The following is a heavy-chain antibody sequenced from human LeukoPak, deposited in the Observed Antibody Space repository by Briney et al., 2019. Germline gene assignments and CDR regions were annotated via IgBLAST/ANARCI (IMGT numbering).Heavy chain of an antibody. Sequence: SGGSLRLSCAAPGFTFSSYGMHWVRQAPGKGLEWVAFIRYDGSNKYYADSVKGRFTISRDNSKNTLYLQMNSLRAEDTAVYYCAKDVYIAAAGRYFDYWGQGTLVTVSS. V-gene: IGHV3-30*02. CDR1: GFTFSSYG. CDR3: AKDVYIAAAGRYFDY. CDR2: IRYDGSNK. D-gene: IGHD6-13*01. J-gene: IGHJ4*02.